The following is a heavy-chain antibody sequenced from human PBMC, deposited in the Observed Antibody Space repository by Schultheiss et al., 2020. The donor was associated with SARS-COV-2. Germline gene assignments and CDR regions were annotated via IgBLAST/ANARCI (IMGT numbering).Heavy chain of an antibody. Sequence: ASVKVSCKASGYTFTGYYMHWVRQAPGQGLEWMGRINPNSGGTNYAQKFQGRVTMTRDTSISTAYMELSRLRSDDTAVYYCARGGLWFGENHYGMDVWGQGTTVTVSS. CDR3: ARGGLWFGENHYGMDV. D-gene: IGHD3-10*01. CDR1: GYTFTGYY. J-gene: IGHJ6*02. V-gene: IGHV1-2*06. CDR2: INPNSGGT.